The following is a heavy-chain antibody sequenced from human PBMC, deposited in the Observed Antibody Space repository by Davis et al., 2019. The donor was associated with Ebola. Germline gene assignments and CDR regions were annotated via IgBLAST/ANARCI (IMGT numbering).Heavy chain of an antibody. D-gene: IGHD1-26*01. CDR3: ANWVLVGPTT. J-gene: IGHJ5*02. CDR1: GFTFSSYW. Sequence: GGSLRLSCAASGFTFSSYWMHWVRQAPGKGLEWVSAISGSGGSTFYADSVKGRFTISRDNSKNTLYLQMNSLRAEDTAVYYCANWVLVGPTTWGQGTLVTVSS. CDR2: ISGSGGST. V-gene: IGHV3-23*01.